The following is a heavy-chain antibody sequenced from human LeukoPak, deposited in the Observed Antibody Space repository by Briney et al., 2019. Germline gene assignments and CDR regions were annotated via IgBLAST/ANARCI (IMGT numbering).Heavy chain of an antibody. CDR3: ARGMGDGYTGVRGEFDC. V-gene: IGHV1-46*01. Sequence: APVTVSCKASGYTFTNYYMHWVRQAPGKGLEWMGIITASGGSTTYAQKFQGRVTMTRDTSTSTVYMEMSSLRSEDTAVYYCARGMGDGYTGVRGEFDCWGQGTLVTVSS. CDR2: ITASGGST. J-gene: IGHJ4*02. CDR1: GYTFTNYY. D-gene: IGHD5-24*01.